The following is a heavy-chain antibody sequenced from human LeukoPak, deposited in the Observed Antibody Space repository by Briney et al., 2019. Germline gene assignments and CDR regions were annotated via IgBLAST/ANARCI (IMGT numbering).Heavy chain of an antibody. CDR1: GFTFSSYA. CDR3: AKDLIAAPQYFQH. D-gene: IGHD6-25*01. J-gene: IGHJ1*01. CDR2: ISGSGGST. Sequence: AGGSLRLSCAASGFTFSSYAMSWVRQAPGKGLEWVSAISGSGGSTYYADSVKGRFTISRDNSKNTLYLQMNSLRAEDTAVYYCAKDLIAAPQYFQHWGQGTLVTVSS. V-gene: IGHV3-23*01.